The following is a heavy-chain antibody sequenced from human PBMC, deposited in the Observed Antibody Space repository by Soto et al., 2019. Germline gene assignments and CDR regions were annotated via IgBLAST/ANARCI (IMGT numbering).Heavy chain of an antibody. D-gene: IGHD6-13*01. CDR1: GGSISSGGYS. CDR3: ASRIAAAVSYYFDY. CDR2: IYHSGST. V-gene: IGHV4-30-2*01. J-gene: IGHJ4*02. Sequence: QLQLQESGSGLVKPSQTLSLTCAVSGGSISSGGYSWSWIRQPPGKGLEWIGYIYHSGSTYYNPSLKSRVTISVDRSKNQFSLKLSSVTAADTAVYYCASRIAAAVSYYFDYWGQGTLVTVSS.